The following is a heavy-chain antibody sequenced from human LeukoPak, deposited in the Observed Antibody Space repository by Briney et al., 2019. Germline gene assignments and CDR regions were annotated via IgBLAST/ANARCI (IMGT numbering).Heavy chain of an antibody. J-gene: IGHJ3*01. D-gene: IGHD6-6*01. Sequence: GESLKIPCKSSFNRFAIYWIGCLRQMPGKGLEWMGIIYPGDSDTQYSPSFQGQVTISVDKSINTAYLQWSSLKASVTATYYCARHVLVRNSSAFEVWGKGTVVTVSS. V-gene: IGHV5-51*01. CDR3: ARHVLVRNSSAFEV. CDR2: IYPGDSDT. CDR1: FNRFAIYW.